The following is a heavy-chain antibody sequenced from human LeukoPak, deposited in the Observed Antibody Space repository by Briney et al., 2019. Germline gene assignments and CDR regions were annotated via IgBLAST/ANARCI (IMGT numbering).Heavy chain of an antibody. D-gene: IGHD6-13*01. J-gene: IGHJ4*02. CDR1: GGSISSGGYY. CDR2: IYYSGST. V-gene: IGHV4-31*03. Sequence: PSETLSLTCTVSGGSISSGGYYWSWIRQHPGKGLEWIGYIYYSGSTYYNPFLKSRVTISVDTSKNQFSLKLSSVTAADTAVYYCALPGYSSSWYDYWGQGTLVTVSS. CDR3: ALPGYSSSWYDY.